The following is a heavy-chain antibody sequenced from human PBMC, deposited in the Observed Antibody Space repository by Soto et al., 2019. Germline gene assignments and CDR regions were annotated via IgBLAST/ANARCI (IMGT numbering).Heavy chain of an antibody. CDR3: AKTRQAPVGTHFFDL. Sequence: GALRLSCEGSVFTFSSFAMGWVRQAPGKGLEWLSSVSADGVSSFSADSVLGRFRVSRDNSKNTLFLQMRFLRVEDTAVYYCAKTRQAPVGTHFFDLWGQGTQVTVSS. J-gene: IGHJ4*02. CDR1: VFTFSSFA. V-gene: IGHV3-23*01. CDR2: VSADGVSS.